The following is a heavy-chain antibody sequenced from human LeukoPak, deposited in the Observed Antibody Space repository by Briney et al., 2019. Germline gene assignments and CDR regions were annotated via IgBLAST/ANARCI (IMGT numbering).Heavy chain of an antibody. J-gene: IGHJ4*02. CDR3: AKDPGWRGAVFDY. D-gene: IGHD3-10*01. CDR1: GFTFSSYG. CDR2: IRYDGSNK. Sequence: PGGSLRLSCAASGFTFSSYGMHWVRQAPGKGLEWVAFIRYDGSNKYYADSVKGRFTISRDNSKNTLYLQMNSLRAEDTAVYYCAKDPGWRGAVFDYWGQGTLVTVSS. V-gene: IGHV3-30*02.